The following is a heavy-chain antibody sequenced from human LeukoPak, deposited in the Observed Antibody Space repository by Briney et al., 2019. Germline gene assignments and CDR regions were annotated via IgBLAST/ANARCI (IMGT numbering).Heavy chain of an antibody. J-gene: IGHJ4*02. Sequence: GGSLRLSRAASGFTFSSYSMNRVRQAPGKGLEWVSSISSSSSYIYYADSVKGRFTISRDNAKNSLYLQMNSLRAEDTAVYYCARAPVTSCRGAFCYPFDLWGQGVLVTVSS. D-gene: IGHD2-21*01. CDR3: ARAPVTSCRGAFCYPFDL. CDR2: ISSSSSYI. CDR1: GFTFSSYS. V-gene: IGHV3-21*01.